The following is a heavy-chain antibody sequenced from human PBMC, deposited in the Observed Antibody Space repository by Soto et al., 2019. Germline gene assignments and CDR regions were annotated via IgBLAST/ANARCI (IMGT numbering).Heavy chain of an antibody. CDR2: IGDDGSNK. J-gene: IGHJ5*01. D-gene: IGHD7-27*01. Sequence: GGSLRLSGAASGFTLSSYGMHWVRQAPGKGREGVAVIGDDGSNKYYADSVKGRFTISRDHSKNTLYLQMNTLRAEDTALYYCATVGGYFLIIQTGVVTADSWGQGTLVTVSS. CDR3: ATVGGYFLIIQTGVVTADS. V-gene: IGHV3-33*01. CDR1: GFTLSSYG.